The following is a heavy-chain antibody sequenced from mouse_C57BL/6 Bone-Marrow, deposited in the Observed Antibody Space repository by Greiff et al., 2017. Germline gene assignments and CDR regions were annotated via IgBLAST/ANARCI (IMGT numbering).Heavy chain of an antibody. CDR3: ARRITTAFDV. D-gene: IGHD1-1*01. CDR1: GYTFTGYG. Sequence: VQLQQPGAELVKPGASVKLSCTASGYTFTGYGMHWVQQSPGRGLEWIGWIDPDSGGIKYNDKFKGMSTLTVDKPSSTAYMQLSSLTSEDSAVYYCARRITTAFDVWGTGTTVTVSS. J-gene: IGHJ1*03. CDR2: IDPDSGGI. V-gene: IGHV1-72*01.